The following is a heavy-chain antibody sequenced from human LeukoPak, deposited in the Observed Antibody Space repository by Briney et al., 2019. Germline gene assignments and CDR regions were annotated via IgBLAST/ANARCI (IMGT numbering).Heavy chain of an antibody. CDR1: GFTFSSYA. Sequence: GGSLILSCAASGFTFSSYAMSWVRQAPGKGLEWVSAISGSGGSTYYADSVKGRFTISRDNSKNTLYLQMNSLRAEDTAVYYCAKSIIYYYYMDVWGKGTTVTVSS. CDR3: AKSIIYYYYMDV. J-gene: IGHJ6*03. V-gene: IGHV3-23*01. CDR2: ISGSGGST.